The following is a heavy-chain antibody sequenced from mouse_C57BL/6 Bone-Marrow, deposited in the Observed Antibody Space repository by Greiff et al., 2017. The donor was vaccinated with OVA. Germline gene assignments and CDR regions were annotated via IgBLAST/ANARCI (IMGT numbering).Heavy chain of an antibody. Sequence: QVQLQQSDAELVKPGASVKISCKVSGYTFTDHTIHWMKQRPEQGLEWIGYIYPRDGSTKYNEKFKGKATLTADTSSSTAYMQLNSLTSEDSAVSIWARSPLDYYGSTYAMDYWGQGTSVTVSS. CDR1: GYTFTDHT. D-gene: IGHD1-1*01. CDR2: IYPRDGST. V-gene: IGHV1-78*01. J-gene: IGHJ4*01. CDR3: ARSPLDYYGSTYAMDY.